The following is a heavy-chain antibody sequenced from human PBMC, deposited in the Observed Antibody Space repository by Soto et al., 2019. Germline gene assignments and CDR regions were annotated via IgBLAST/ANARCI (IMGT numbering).Heavy chain of an antibody. CDR2: IYHSGST. CDR3: ARVPSP. CDR1: DGTSVNGGYS. V-gene: IGHV4-30-2*01. J-gene: IGHJ5*02. Sequence: SVTKRLPWTVADGTSVNGGYSWSWIRQPPGKGLEWIGYIYHSGSTYYNPSLKSRVTISVDRSKNQFSLKLSSVTAADTAVYYWARVPSPWGQGTLVTVSS.